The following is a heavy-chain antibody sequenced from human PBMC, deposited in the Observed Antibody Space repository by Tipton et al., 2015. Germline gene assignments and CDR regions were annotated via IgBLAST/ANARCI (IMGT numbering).Heavy chain of an antibody. CDR3: ARFRFDYFDY. CDR1: GDSVSSGSYY. CDR2: ISYTETS. V-gene: IGHV4-61*01. D-gene: IGHD3-3*01. J-gene: IGHJ4*01. Sequence: TLSLTCTVSGDSVSSGSYYWSWIRQPPGKGLEWIGYISYTETSHYNPSLKSRVTISVDTSKSQFSLRLASVTAADTAVYYCARFRFDYFDYWGHGTLVTVSS.